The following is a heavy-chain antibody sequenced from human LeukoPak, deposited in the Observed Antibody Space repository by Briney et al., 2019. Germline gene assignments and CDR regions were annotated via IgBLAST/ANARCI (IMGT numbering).Heavy chain of an antibody. D-gene: IGHD3-10*01. CDR2: IKQGGNEE. V-gene: IGHV3-7*04. CDR3: ARFWYGSGSYRVFDY. J-gene: IGHJ4*02. Sequence: GSLRLSCAAPGFHFRSFWMSWVRQAPGKGLEWVANIKQGGNEEFYVDSVRGRFTISRDNTKNSLYLQMNSLRAEDTAVYYCARFWYGSGSYRVFDYWGQGTLVTVSS. CDR1: GFHFRSFW.